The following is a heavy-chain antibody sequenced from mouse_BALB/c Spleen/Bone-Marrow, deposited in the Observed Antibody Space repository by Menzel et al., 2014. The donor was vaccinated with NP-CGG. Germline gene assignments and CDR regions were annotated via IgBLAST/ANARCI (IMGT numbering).Heavy chain of an antibody. CDR3: AREERGFDY. CDR1: GYTFTDFN. J-gene: IGHJ2*01. Sequence: VQLQQSGPELVKPGASVKMSRKASGYTFTDFNMDWVKQSHGKSLEWIGDINPNNGGTIYNQKFKGRATLTVDTSSRTAYMEFRSLTSEDTAVYFCAREERGFDYWGQGTTLTVSS. CDR2: INPNNGGT. V-gene: IGHV1-18*01.